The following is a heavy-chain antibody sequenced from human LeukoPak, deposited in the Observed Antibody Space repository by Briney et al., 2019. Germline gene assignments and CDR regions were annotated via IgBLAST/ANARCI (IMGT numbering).Heavy chain of an antibody. CDR1: GYTFTGYY. CDR3: ARDVGEYCSSINCHASDY. V-gene: IGHV1-2*02. J-gene: IGHJ4*02. D-gene: IGHD2-2*01. Sequence: GASVKVSCKASGYTFTGYYIHWVRQAPGQGLEWMGWINPNSGGTNYAQKFQGRVTMTRDTSISTVYMELSRLRSDDTAVYYCARDVGEYCSSINCHASDYWGQGTLVTVSS. CDR2: INPNSGGT.